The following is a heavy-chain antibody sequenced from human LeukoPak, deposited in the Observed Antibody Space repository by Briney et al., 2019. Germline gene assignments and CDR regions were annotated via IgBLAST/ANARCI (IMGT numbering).Heavy chain of an antibody. V-gene: IGHV4-59*08. CDR3: ASTLDILTGPLDY. D-gene: IGHD3-9*01. CDR1: GGSISSYY. Sequence: SETLSLTCTVSGGSISSYYWSWIRQPPGKGLEWIGYIYYSGSTNYNPSLKSRVTISVDTSKNQFSLKLSSVTAADTAVYYCASTLDILTGPLDYWGQGTLVTVSS. CDR2: IYYSGST. J-gene: IGHJ4*02.